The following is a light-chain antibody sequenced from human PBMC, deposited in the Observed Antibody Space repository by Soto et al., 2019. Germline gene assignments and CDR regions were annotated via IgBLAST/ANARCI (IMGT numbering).Light chain of an antibody. Sequence: EIVLTQSPGTLSLSPGERATLSCRASQSVSTNFLAWYQQKPGQAPRLLIYGASSRATGIPDRFSGSGSGTDFTLTISRLEPEHFAVYSCQQCASSPWTFGQRTRVEIK. J-gene: IGKJ1*01. CDR2: GAS. CDR1: QSVSTNF. CDR3: QQCASSPWT. V-gene: IGKV3-20*01.